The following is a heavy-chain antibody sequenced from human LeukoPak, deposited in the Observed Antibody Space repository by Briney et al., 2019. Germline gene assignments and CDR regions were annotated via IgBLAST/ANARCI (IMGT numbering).Heavy chain of an antibody. J-gene: IGHJ4*02. Sequence: SETLSLTCTVSGGSISSSSYYWGWIRQPPGKGLEWIGSIYYSGSTYYNSSLKSRVTISVDTSKNQFSLKLSSVTAADTAVYYCARHYYDSSGFLDYWGQGTLVTVSS. D-gene: IGHD3-22*01. CDR3: ARHYYDSSGFLDY. CDR2: IYYSGST. V-gene: IGHV4-39*01. CDR1: GGSISSSSYY.